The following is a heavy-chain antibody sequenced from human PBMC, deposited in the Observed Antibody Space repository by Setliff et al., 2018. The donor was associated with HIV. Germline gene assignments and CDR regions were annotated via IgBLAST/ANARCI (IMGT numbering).Heavy chain of an antibody. V-gene: IGHV3-15*01. CDR2: IRNKKNGGTT. CDR1: TFTLSNYW. D-gene: IGHD1-26*01. CDR3: TTDLGSGRFSWNNN. Sequence: LRLSCTAFTFTLSNYWMVWVRQAPGKGLEWVARIRNKKNGGTTYYAAPVEGRFTISRDDSKNTLSLQMNSLKTEDTAIYYCTTDLGSGRFSWNNNWGQGTLVTVSS. J-gene: IGHJ4*02.